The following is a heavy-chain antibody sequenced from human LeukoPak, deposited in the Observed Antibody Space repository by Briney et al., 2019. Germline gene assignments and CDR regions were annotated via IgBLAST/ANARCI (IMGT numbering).Heavy chain of an antibody. Sequence: PSETLSLTCAVSGGSISISNWWSWVRQPPGKGLEWIGEIYHSGSTNYNPSLKSRVTISADKSKNQFSLKLSSVTAADTAVYYCARGDWGTGIPFDPWGQGTLVIVSS. CDR2: IYHSGST. J-gene: IGHJ5*02. V-gene: IGHV4-4*02. D-gene: IGHD7-27*01. CDR1: GGSISISNW. CDR3: ARGDWGTGIPFDP.